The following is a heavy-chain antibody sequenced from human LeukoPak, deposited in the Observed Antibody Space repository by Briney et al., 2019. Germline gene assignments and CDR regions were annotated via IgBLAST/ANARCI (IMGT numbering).Heavy chain of an antibody. CDR1: GGSISSGGYY. Sequence: PSETLSLTCTVSGGSISSGGYYWSWIRQHPGKGLEWIGYIYYSGSTYYNPSLKSRVTISVDTSKNQFSLKLSSVTAADTAVYYCARVGGEQQQTPFDYWGQGTLLTVSS. J-gene: IGHJ4*02. CDR2: IYYSGST. CDR3: ARVGGEQQQTPFDY. D-gene: IGHD6-13*01. V-gene: IGHV4-31*03.